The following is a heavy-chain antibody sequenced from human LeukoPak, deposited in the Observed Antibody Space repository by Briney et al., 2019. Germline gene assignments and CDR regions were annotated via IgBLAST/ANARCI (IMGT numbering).Heavy chain of an antibody. CDR1: GGSISSYY. V-gene: IGHV4-59*01. Sequence: ASETLSLTCTVSGGSISSYYWSRIRQPPGKGLEWIGYIYYSGSTNYNPSLKSRVTISVDTSKNQFSLKLSSVTAADTAVYYCARGWFWPVMDVWGQGTTVTVSS. CDR2: IYYSGST. D-gene: IGHD3-10*01. CDR3: ARGWFWPVMDV. J-gene: IGHJ6*02.